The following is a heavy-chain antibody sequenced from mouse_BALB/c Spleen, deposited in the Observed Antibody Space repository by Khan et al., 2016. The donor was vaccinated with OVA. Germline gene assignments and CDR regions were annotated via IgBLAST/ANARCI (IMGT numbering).Heavy chain of an antibody. J-gene: IGHJ4*01. CDR1: GFSLSRYN. CDR2: IWGGGGT. CDR3: ARAYYRYNGYYAMDY. D-gene: IGHD2-14*01. Sequence: QVQLKQSGPGLVAPSQSLSITCTVSGFSLSRYNIHWVRQPPGKGLEWLGMIWGGGGTDYNSTLKIRLSIIKDNSKSKAFLKMNSLQTYDTAMYFCARAYYRYNGYYAMDYWGQGTSVTVSS. V-gene: IGHV2-6-4*01.